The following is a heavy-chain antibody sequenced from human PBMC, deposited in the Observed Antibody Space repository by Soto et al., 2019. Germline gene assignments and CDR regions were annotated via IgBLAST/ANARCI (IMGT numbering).Heavy chain of an antibody. CDR2: IYSIGST. V-gene: IGHV4-39*01. CDR3: RRSSRYSTDV. J-gene: IGHJ6*02. D-gene: IGHD6-13*01. Sequence: ASDTLSLTCTVSGGSIIISSYWGWIRQPPGKGLEWIGSIYSIGSTYYNPSLKSRVTISVDTSKNQFSLKLSSVTAADTAVYYCRRSSRYSTDVWGQGTTVT. CDR1: GGSIIISSY.